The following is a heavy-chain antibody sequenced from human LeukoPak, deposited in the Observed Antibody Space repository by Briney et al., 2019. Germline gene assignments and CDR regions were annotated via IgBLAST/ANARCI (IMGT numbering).Heavy chain of an antibody. D-gene: IGHD3-10*01. CDR2: AYNSGAE. V-gene: IGHV4-38-2*02. J-gene: IGHJ4*02. Sequence: SETLSLTCSVSTDAITSHVYWGWIRQSPGDGGEGLEWIGSAYNSGAEYVNPSLKTRVSPSVDTPKSAFYLPLTPVTAADTAVSSCESASFDSGSYSFDLWGPGTLITVSS. CDR3: ESASFDSGSYSFDL. CDR1: TDAITSHVY.